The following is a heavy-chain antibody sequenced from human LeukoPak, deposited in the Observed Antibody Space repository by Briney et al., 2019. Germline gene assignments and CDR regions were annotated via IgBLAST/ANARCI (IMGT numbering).Heavy chain of an antibody. D-gene: IGHD2/OR15-2a*01. Sequence: PGGSLRLSCGASGFTFSTYNMKWVRQAPGKGLEWVSHISPRGTTRYYADSVKGRFTISRDNAKNSLYLKMSSLRVEDSAVYYCASFSIRTGAYYLDVWGKGTTVAVSS. CDR2: ISPRGTTR. CDR3: ASFSIRTGAYYLDV. J-gene: IGHJ6*03. V-gene: IGHV3-48*04. CDR1: GFTFSTYN.